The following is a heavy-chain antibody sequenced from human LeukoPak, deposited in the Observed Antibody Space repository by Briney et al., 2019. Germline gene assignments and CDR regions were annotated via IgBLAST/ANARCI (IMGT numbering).Heavy chain of an antibody. D-gene: IGHD4-23*01. CDR1: GGTFSSYA. Sequence: SVKVSCKASGGTFSSYAISWVRQAPGQGREWMGGIIPIFGTANYAQKFQGRVTITAEESTSTAYMELRRLRSEDTAVYYGAREVDDYGGNSFDYWGQGTLVTVSS. J-gene: IGHJ4*02. CDR3: AREVDDYGGNSFDY. CDR2: IIPIFGTA. V-gene: IGHV1-69*01.